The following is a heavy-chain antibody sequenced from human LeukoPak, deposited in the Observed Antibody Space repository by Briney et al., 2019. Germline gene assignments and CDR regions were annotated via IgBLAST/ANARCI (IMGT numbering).Heavy chain of an antibody. CDR2: MNPNSGNT. CDR1: GYTFTSYD. J-gene: IGHJ4*02. CDR3: ARIALRHGYKSLGY. V-gene: IGHV1-8*03. D-gene: IGHD5-18*01. Sequence: GASVQVSCKASGYTFTSYDINWVRRATGQGLEWMGWMNPNSGNTGYARKLQGRVTITRNTSISTAYMELSSLRSEDTAVYYCARIALRHGYKSLGYWGEGTLVTVSS.